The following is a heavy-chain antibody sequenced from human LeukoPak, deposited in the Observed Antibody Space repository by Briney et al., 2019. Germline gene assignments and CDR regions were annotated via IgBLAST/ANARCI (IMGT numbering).Heavy chain of an antibody. Sequence: SETLSLTCSVSGGSISSYYWSWIRQPPGKGLEWIGYIYYSGSTNYNPSLKSRVTISLDTSKNQFSLKVSSVTAADTAVYYCARVRYYYYMDVWGKGTTVTVSS. CDR1: GGSISSYY. J-gene: IGHJ6*03. CDR3: ARVRYYYYMDV. V-gene: IGHV4-59*01. CDR2: IYYSGST.